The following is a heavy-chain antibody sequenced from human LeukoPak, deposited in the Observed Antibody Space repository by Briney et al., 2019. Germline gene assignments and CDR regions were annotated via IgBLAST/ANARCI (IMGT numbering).Heavy chain of an antibody. Sequence: ASVKVSCTASGYTFTSYYMHWVRQAPGQGLEWMGIINPSGGSTSYAQKFQGRVTMTRNTSISTAYMELSSLRSEDTAVYYCASKTYYDFWSGYYTEYYYYGMDVWGQGTTVTVSS. V-gene: IGHV1-46*01. CDR2: INPSGGST. CDR3: ASKTYYDFWSGYYTEYYYYGMDV. D-gene: IGHD3-3*01. CDR1: GYTFTSYY. J-gene: IGHJ6*02.